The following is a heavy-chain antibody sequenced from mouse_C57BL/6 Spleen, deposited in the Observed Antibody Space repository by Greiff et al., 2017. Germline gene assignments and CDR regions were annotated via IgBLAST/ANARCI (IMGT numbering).Heavy chain of an antibody. CDR3: TLIGNYAMDY. D-gene: IGHD1-2*01. Sequence: VQLQQSGAELVRPGASVKLSCTASGFNIKDDYMHWVKQRPEQGLEWIGWIDPENGDTEYASKFQGKATITADTSSNTAYLQLSSLTSEDTAVYYCTLIGNYAMDYWGQGTSVTVSS. J-gene: IGHJ4*01. V-gene: IGHV14-4*01. CDR2: IDPENGDT. CDR1: GFNIKDDY.